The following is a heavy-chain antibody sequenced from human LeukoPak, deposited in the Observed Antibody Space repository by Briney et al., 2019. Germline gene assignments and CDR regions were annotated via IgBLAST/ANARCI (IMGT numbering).Heavy chain of an antibody. J-gene: IGHJ4*02. D-gene: IGHD2-2*01. CDR2: IYTSGST. CDR1: GGSISSYY. Sequence: SETLSLTCTVSGGSISSYYWSWIRQPAGKGLEWIGRIYTSGSTNYNPSLKSRVTMSVDTSKNQFSLKLSSVTAADTAVYYRARDRPGYCSSTSCYAILYWGQGTLVTVSS. CDR3: ARDRPGYCSSTSCYAILY. V-gene: IGHV4-4*07.